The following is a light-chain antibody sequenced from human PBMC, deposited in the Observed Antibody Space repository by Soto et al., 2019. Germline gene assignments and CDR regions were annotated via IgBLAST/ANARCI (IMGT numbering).Light chain of an antibody. CDR1: SSDIGGYNF. CDR3: SSYAGTYIV. V-gene: IGLV2-8*01. CDR2: DVS. Sequence: QSLLTQPPSASGSPGQSVTISCTGTSSDIGGYNFVSWYQQHPGKAPKLMIYDVSQRPSGVPDRFSGSKSGNTASLTVSGLQAEDEADYYCSSYAGTYIVFGTGTKLTVL. J-gene: IGLJ1*01.